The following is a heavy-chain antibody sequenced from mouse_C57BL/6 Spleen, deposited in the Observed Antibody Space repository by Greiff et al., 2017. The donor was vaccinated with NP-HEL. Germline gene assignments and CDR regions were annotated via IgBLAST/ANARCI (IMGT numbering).Heavy chain of an antibody. V-gene: IGHV1-76*01. D-gene: IGHD2-5*01. CDR2: IYPGSGNT. CDR3: AREGSYYSNPYYFDY. CDR1: GYTFTDYY. J-gene: IGHJ2*01. Sequence: QVQLQQSGAELVRPGASVKLSCKASGYTFTDYYINWVKQRPGQGLEWIARIYPGSGNTYYNEKFKGKATLTAEKSSSTAYMQLSSLTSEDSAVYFYAREGSYYSNPYYFDYWGQGTTLTVSS.